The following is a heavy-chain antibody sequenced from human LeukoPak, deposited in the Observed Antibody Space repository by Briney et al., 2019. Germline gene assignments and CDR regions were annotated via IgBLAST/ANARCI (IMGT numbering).Heavy chain of an antibody. CDR3: AKDQMLRGGRLYYYYMDV. Sequence: GGSLRLSCSASGFAYENYAMHWVRQIPGKGLEWVASITWNSRVFGVADSVRGRFTVSRDNSQTSLYLQMNSLKVEDSGIYHCAKDQMLRGGRLYYYYMDVWGKGTTVIVSS. J-gene: IGHJ6*03. V-gene: IGHV3-9*01. CDR1: GFAYENYA. CDR2: ITWNSRVF. D-gene: IGHD3-10*01.